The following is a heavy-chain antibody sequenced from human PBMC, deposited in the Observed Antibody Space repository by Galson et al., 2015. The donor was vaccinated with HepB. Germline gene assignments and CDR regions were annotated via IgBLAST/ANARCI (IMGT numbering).Heavy chain of an antibody. V-gene: IGHV3-23*01. D-gene: IGHD2-2*01. CDR2: ISGGGGST. CDR3: AKGVVVPAAILGYYYYYGMDV. J-gene: IGHJ6*02. CDR1: GFTFSSYA. Sequence: SLRLSCAASGFTFSSYAMSWVRQAPGKGLEWVSAISGGGGSTYYADSVKGRFTISRDNSKNTLYLQMNSLRAEDTAVYYCAKGVVVPAAILGYYYYYGMDVWGQGTTVTVSS.